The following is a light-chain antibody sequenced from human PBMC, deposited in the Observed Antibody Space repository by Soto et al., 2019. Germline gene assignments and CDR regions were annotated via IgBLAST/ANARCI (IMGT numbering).Light chain of an antibody. CDR1: QIISRW. Sequence: DIQMTQSPSTLSASVGDRVTITCRASQIISRWLAWYQQKPGKAPKLLIYKASNLENGVPSRFSGSGSGTDFTLTISSLQPDDSATYYCQQYSAYSLTFGGGTKVEI. CDR3: QQYSAYSLT. J-gene: IGKJ4*01. CDR2: KAS. V-gene: IGKV1-5*03.